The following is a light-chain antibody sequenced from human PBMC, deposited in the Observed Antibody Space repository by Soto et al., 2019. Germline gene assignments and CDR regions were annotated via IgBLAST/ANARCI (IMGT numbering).Light chain of an antibody. Sequence: EIVLTQSPATLSLSPGERATLSCRASQSVGSYLVWYHQRPGQAPRLLIYDTSTRATAIPARFSGSGSGTDFTLTVSSLEPEDFAIYYCQQRRHWPSPFGQGNKLQIK. J-gene: IGKJ2*01. V-gene: IGKV3-11*01. CDR3: QQRRHWPSP. CDR2: DTS. CDR1: QSVGSY.